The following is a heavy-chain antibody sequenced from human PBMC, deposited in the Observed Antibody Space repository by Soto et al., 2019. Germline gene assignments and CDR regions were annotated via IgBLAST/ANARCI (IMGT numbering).Heavy chain of an antibody. CDR1: GYTLTELS. CDR2: FDPEDGET. CDR3: ATTVSGWSNFDY. V-gene: IGHV1-24*01. Sequence: ASVKVSCKVSGYTLTELSMHWVRQAPGKGLEWMGGFDPEDGETIYAQKFQGKVTMTEDTSTDTAYMELSSLRSEDTAVYYCATTVSGWSNFDYWGQGXLVTVYS. J-gene: IGHJ4*02. D-gene: IGHD6-19*01.